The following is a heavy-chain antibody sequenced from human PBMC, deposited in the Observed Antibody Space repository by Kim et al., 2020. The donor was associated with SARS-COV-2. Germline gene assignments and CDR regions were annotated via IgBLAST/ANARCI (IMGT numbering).Heavy chain of an antibody. V-gene: IGHV3-30*02. CDR2: MRFDGSNK. CDR3: ARVAAAGPYYYYYYMDV. D-gene: IGHD6-13*01. Sequence: GGSLRLSCTASGFSFSIYCMHWVRQAPGKGLEWMAFMRFDGSNKNYSDSVKGRFAISRDNSKNTLYLQMNSLRAEDTAVYYCARVAAAGPYYYYYYMDVWGKGTTVTVSS. J-gene: IGHJ6*03. CDR1: GFSFSIYC.